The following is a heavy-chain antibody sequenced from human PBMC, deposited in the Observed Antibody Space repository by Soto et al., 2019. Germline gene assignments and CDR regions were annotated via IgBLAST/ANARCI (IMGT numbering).Heavy chain of an antibody. CDR2: IIPIFGTA. J-gene: IGHJ2*01. V-gene: IGHV1-69*01. CDR1: GGTFSSYA. CDR3: ARQWELLHLDWYFDL. Sequence: QVQLVQSGAEVKKPGSSVKVSCKASGGTFSSYAISWVRQAPGQGLEWMGGIIPIFGTANYAQKFQGRVTITANESTSTAYMELSSLRSEDTAVYYCARQWELLHLDWYFDLWGRGTLVTVSS. D-gene: IGHD1-26*01.